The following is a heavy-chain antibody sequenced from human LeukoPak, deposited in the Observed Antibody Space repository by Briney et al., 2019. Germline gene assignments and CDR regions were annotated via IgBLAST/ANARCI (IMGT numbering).Heavy chain of an antibody. CDR2: INHSGST. J-gene: IGHJ6*02. CDR1: GGSFSGYY. Sequence: SETLSLTCAVCGGSFSGYYWSWIRQPPGKGLEWIGEINHSGSTNYNPSLKSRVTISVDTSKNQFSLKLSSVTAADTAVYYCARGSRSLIAAAVYYYYYYGMDVWGQGTTVTVS. CDR3: ARGSRSLIAAAVYYYYYYGMDV. V-gene: IGHV4-34*01. D-gene: IGHD6-13*01.